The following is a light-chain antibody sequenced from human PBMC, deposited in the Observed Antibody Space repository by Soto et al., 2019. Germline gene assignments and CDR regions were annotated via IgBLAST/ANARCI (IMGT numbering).Light chain of an antibody. Sequence: DIQMTQSPSTLSASVGGRVTITCRASQSISSWLAWYQQKPGKAPKLLIYDASSLESGVPSRFSGSGSDTEFTLTINNLQPDDFATYHCQQYNRYSLTFGGGTKVEIK. CDR2: DAS. V-gene: IGKV1-5*01. CDR1: QSISSW. J-gene: IGKJ4*01. CDR3: QQYNRYSLT.